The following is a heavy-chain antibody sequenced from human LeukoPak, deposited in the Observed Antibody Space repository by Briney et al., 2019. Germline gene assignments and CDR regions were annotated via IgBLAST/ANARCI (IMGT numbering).Heavy chain of an antibody. J-gene: IGHJ6*03. Sequence: SETLSLTCSVSGGSLSSYSWSWIRQPPGEGLEWVGYISYRGTTKYNPSLKSRVTISVDTSKNQFSLKVSSGTAADTAVYYCARAPYYYYMDVWGKGTTVTVSS. CDR2: ISYRGTT. V-gene: IGHV4-59*01. CDR3: ARAPYYYYMDV. CDR1: GGSLSSYS.